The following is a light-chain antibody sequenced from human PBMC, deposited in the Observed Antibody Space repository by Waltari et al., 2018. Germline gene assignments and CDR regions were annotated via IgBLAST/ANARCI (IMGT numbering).Light chain of an antibody. J-gene: IGKJ1*01. Sequence: EIVMTQSPASLSLSPGERATLSCRASQSVTTNLAWYQQKPGQAPRLLIYGASTRAAGIPVRFSGSGSGTEFPLTVSGLQSEDFAIYYCQQYNDWPPWTFGQGTKVEIK. CDR1: QSVTTN. CDR2: GAS. V-gene: IGKV3-15*01. CDR3: QQYNDWPPWT.